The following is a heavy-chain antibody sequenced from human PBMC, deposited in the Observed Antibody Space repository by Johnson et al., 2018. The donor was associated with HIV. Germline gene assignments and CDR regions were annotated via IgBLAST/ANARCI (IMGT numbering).Heavy chain of an antibody. J-gene: IGHJ3*02. CDR2: ISYDGSNK. CDR1: GFTFSSYA. CDR3: ARDRAWNYEGAFDI. Sequence: VQLVESGGGVVQPGRSLRLSCAASGFTFSSYAMHWVRQAPGKGLEWVAVISYDGSNKYYADSVKGRFTISRDNSKNTLYLQMNSLRAEDTAVYYCARDRAWNYEGAFDIWGQGTMVTVSS. D-gene: IGHD1-7*01. V-gene: IGHV3-30*14.